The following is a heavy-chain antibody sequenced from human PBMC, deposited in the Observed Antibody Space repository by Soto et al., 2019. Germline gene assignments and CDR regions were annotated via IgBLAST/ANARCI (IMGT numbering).Heavy chain of an antibody. D-gene: IGHD3-22*01. Sequence: GGSLRLSCAASGFTFSSYGMHWVRQAPGKGLEWVAVISYDGSKKYYADSVKGRFTISRDNSKNTLYLQMNSLRAEDTAVYYCAKDYDSSGYPFYWGQGTLVTVSS. CDR1: GFTFSSYG. CDR3: AKDYDSSGYPFY. J-gene: IGHJ4*02. CDR2: ISYDGSKK. V-gene: IGHV3-30*18.